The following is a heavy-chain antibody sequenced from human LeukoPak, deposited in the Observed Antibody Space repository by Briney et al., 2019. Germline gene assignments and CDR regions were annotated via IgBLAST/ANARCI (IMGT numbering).Heavy chain of an antibody. CDR2: IKQDGSEK. CDR3: ARDRWELLSNSYHYCGLDV. D-gene: IGHD2-15*01. V-gene: IGHV3-7*01. Sequence: QSGGSLRLSCAASGFTFSSYWMSWVRQAPGKGLEWVANIKQDGSEKYYVDSVKGRFTISRDNAKNSLYLQMNSLRAEDTAVYYCARDRWELLSNSYHYCGLDVWGQGTTVTVSS. CDR1: GFTFSSYW. J-gene: IGHJ6*02.